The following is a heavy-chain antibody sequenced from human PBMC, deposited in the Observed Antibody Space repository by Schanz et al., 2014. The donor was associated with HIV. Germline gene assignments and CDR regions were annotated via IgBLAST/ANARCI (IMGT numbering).Heavy chain of an antibody. CDR1: GFTFDDYA. CDR2: IGSGGRTI. Sequence: EVQLVESGGGVVQPGRSLRLSCAVSGFTFDDYAMHWVRQAPGKGLEWVSSIGSGGRTIFYADSVRGRFTISRDNAENSLYLQLSGLRGDDTAVYYCARKTDGSYDDRPFDIWGQGTVVTVSS. V-gene: IGHV3-21*01. D-gene: IGHD3-10*01. CDR3: ARKTDGSYDDRPFDI. J-gene: IGHJ3*02.